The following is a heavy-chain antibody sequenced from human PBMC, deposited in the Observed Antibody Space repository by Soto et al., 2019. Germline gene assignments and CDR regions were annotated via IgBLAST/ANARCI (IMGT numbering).Heavy chain of an antibody. V-gene: IGHV4-59*01. D-gene: IGHD3-10*02. CDR3: ARGQLLFAY. J-gene: IGHJ4*02. Sequence: SETLSLTCSVSGASISSYYWSWIRQPPGKGLEWIGYISHTGYTSYNPSLGSRLTISMDKSKNQLSLNLNSVTTADTAVYYCARGQLLFAYWGQGTPVTVSS. CDR2: ISHTGYT. CDR1: GASISSYY.